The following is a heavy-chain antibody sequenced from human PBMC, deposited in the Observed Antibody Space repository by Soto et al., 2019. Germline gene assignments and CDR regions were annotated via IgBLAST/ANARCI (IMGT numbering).Heavy chain of an antibody. V-gene: IGHV3-23*01. CDR1: GFTFRTYP. J-gene: IGHJ6*02. D-gene: IGHD2-8*01. CDR2: ISGSGGST. Sequence: AGGSLRLSCAASGFTFRTYPLSGFRQLPGKGLEWVSAISGSGGSTYYADSVKGRFTISRDNSKNTLYLQMNSLRAEDTAVYYCAKTRGAMIYAISVYGMDVWGQGTTVTISS. CDR3: AKTRGAMIYAISVYGMDV.